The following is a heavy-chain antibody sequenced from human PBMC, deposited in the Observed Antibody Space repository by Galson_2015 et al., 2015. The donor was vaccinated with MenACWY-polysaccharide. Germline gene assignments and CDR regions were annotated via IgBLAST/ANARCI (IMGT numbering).Heavy chain of an antibody. CDR3: ARGVSNNWVVKGYFDT. J-gene: IGHJ4*02. CDR2: LSASGDS. Sequence: TLSLTCTVSGVSLTTGSYLWTWVRQPAGKGLEWIGRLSASGDSNDNPSLTSRVSISMDASKNQFSLTLNSVTAADTAVYYCARGVSNNWVVKGYFDTWGQGILAIVSS. CDR1: GVSLTTGSYL. V-gene: IGHV4-61*02. D-gene: IGHD2-15*01.